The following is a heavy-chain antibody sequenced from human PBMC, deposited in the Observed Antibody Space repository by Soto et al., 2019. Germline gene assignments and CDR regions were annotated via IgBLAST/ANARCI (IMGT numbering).Heavy chain of an antibody. D-gene: IGHD3-9*01. J-gene: IGHJ6*02. V-gene: IGHV4-30-4*01. CDR1: GGSISSGDYY. CDR2: IYYSGST. CDR3: ARDYPANYDILTGYTGYYGMDV. Sequence: KTSETLSLTCTVSGGSISSGDYYWSWIRQPPGKGLEWIGYIYYSGSTYYNPSLKSRVTISVDTSKNQFSLKLSSVTAADTAVYYCARDYPANYDILTGYTGYYGMDVWGQGTTVTVSS.